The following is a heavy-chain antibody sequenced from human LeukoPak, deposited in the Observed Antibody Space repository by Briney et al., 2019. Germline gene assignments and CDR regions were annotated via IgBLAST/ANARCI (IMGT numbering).Heavy chain of an antibody. V-gene: IGHV3-30-3*01. D-gene: IGHD3-22*01. CDR2: ISYDGSNK. CDR3: ARDTYYYDSSGYFDY. CDR1: GFTFSSYA. J-gene: IGHJ4*02. Sequence: GGSLRLYCAASGFTFSSYAMHWVRQAPGKGLEWVAVISYDGSNKYYADSVEGRFTTSRDNSKNTLYLQMNSLRAEDTAVYYCARDTYYYDSSGYFDYWGQGTLVTVSS.